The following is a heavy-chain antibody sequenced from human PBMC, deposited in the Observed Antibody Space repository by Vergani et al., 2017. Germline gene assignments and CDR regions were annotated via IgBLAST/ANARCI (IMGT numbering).Heavy chain of an antibody. CDR3: ARWGNEKRLDS. V-gene: IGHV3-33*01. J-gene: IGHJ5*01. CDR1: GFTFSSHG. D-gene: IGHD1-1*01. Sequence: QVQLVESEGGVVQPGRSLTLSCVASGFTFSSHGMHWVRQAPGKGLEWVAVIWYDGSNKYYGDSVKGRFTISRDNSKNTLYLQMNSLRVEDTAAYYCARWGNEKRLDSWGQGTLVTVSS. CDR2: IWYDGSNK.